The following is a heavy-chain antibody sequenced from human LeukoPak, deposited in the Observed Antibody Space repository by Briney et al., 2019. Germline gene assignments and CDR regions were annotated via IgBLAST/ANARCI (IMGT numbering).Heavy chain of an antibody. CDR3: ARDFCSSASCYGEVWFDP. D-gene: IGHD2-2*01. CDR1: GYTFTGYY. J-gene: IGHJ5*02. Sequence: ASVKVSCKASGYTFTGYYMHWVRQAPGQGLEWMGWINPNSGGTNYAQKFQGRVTMTRDTSISTAYMELSRLRSDDTAVYYCARDFCSSASCYGEVWFDPWGQGTLVTVSS. V-gene: IGHV1-2*02. CDR2: INPNSGGT.